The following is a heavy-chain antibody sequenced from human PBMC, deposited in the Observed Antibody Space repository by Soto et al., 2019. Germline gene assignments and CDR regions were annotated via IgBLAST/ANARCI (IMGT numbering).Heavy chain of an antibody. CDR2: ISAYNGNT. V-gene: IGHV1-18*01. Sequence: ASVKVSCKASGYTFTSYCISWVRQAPGQGLEWMGWISAYNGNTNYAQKLQGRVTMTTDTSTSTAYMELRSLRSDDTAVYYCARGLLYDFWSGENWFDPWGQGTLVTVSS. J-gene: IGHJ5*02. D-gene: IGHD3-3*01. CDR1: GYTFTSYC. CDR3: ARGLLYDFWSGENWFDP.